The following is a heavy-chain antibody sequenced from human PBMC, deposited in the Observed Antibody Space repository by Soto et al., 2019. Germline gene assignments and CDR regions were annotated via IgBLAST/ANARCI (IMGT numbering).Heavy chain of an antibody. Sequence: SETLSLTCAVSGGSISSTNWWSWVRQTPGRGLEWIAEIHHSGSANYNPSLKSRVTISVDTSKNHFSLKLSSVTAADTAVYHCARVLLYYYDSSGYYYYFDYWGQGTLVTVSS. CDR3: ARVLLYYYDSSGYYYYFDY. D-gene: IGHD3-22*01. CDR1: GGSISSTNW. CDR2: IHHSGSA. J-gene: IGHJ4*02. V-gene: IGHV4-4*02.